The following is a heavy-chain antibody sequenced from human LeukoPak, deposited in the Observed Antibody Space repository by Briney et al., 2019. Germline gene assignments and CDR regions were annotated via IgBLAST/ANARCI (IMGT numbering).Heavy chain of an antibody. CDR2: FDPEDGET. J-gene: IGHJ6*02. D-gene: IGHD3-3*01. Sequence: GASVKVSCKVSGYSLTELSMHWVRQAPGKGLEWMGGFDPEDGETIYAQKFQGRVTMTEDTSTDTAYMELSSLRSEDTAVYYCAREQAPITIFGVVYYYGMDVWGQGTTVTVSS. CDR3: AREQAPITIFGVVYYYGMDV. V-gene: IGHV1-24*01. CDR1: GYSLTELS.